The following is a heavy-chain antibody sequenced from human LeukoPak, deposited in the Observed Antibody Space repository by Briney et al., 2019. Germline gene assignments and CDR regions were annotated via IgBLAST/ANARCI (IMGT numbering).Heavy chain of an antibody. CDR1: GFTVSRNY. CDR2: ISSGDTT. D-gene: IGHD1-1*01. J-gene: IGHJ6*02. Sequence: GGSLRLSCAAFGFTVSRNYMSWVRQAPGKGLEWVSVISSGDTTYYADSVKGRFTISRDSSNNTLYPQMSSLRAEDTAVYFCARGPRLERHGMDVWGQGTTVTVSS. V-gene: IGHV3-66*01. CDR3: ARGPRLERHGMDV.